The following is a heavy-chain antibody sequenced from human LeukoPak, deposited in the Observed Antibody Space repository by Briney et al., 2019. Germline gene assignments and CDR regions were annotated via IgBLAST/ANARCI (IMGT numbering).Heavy chain of an antibody. CDR3: ARDAYSSGWYPHDYYYGIDV. V-gene: IGHV1-8*01. Sequence: ASVKVSCKASGYTFTSYDINWVRQATGQGLEWMGWMNPNSGNTGYAQKFQGRVTMTRNTSISTAYMELSSLRSEDTAVYYCARDAYSSGWYPHDYYYGIDVWGQGTTVTVSS. D-gene: IGHD6-19*01. CDR1: GYTFTSYD. CDR2: MNPNSGNT. J-gene: IGHJ6*02.